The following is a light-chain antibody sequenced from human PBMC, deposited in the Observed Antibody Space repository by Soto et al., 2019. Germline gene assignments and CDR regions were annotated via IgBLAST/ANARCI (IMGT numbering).Light chain of an antibody. CDR2: GAS. J-gene: IGKJ1*01. CDR1: QSVSRY. CDR3: QQRSNWWWT. V-gene: IGKV3-11*01. Sequence: DIVLTQSPVPLCWSPGERATLSFRASQSVSRYLAWYQQKPGQAPRILIYGASTRATGIPARFSGSGSGTEFTLTISSLQSEDFAVYYCQQRSNWWWTFGQGTKVDIK.